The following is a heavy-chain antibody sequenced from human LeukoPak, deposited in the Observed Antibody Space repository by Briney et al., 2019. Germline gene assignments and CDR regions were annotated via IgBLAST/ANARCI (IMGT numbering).Heavy chain of an antibody. Sequence: PGGSLRLSCAASGFTVSSNYMSWVRRAPGKGLEWVGFIRSKAYGGTTEYAASVKGRFTISRDDSKSIAYLQMNSLKTEDTAVYYCSGSFGELTFFDYWGQGTLVTVSS. V-gene: IGHV3-49*04. J-gene: IGHJ4*02. CDR3: SGSFGELTFFDY. CDR1: GFTVSSNY. CDR2: IRSKAYGGTT. D-gene: IGHD3-10*01.